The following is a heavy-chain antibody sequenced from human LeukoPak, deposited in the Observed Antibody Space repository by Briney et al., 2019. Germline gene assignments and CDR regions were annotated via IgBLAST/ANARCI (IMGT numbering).Heavy chain of an antibody. CDR2: IRYDGSNK. D-gene: IGHD1-7*01. CDR1: GFTFSSYG. CDR3: AKAADTNYFRYGDY. V-gene: IGHV3-30*02. Sequence: GGSLRLSCAASGFTFSSYGMHWVRQAPGKGLEWVAFIRYDGSNKYYTESVKGRFTISRDNSKNTVYLQMNNLRADDTALYYCAKAADTNYFRYGDYWGQGTLVTVSS. J-gene: IGHJ4*02.